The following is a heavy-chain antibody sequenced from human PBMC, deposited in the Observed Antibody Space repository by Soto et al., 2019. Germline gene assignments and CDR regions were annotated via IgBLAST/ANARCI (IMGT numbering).Heavy chain of an antibody. V-gene: IGHV3-30*18. Sequence: QVQLVESGGGVVQPGRSLRLSCAASGFTFSSYGMHWVRQAPGKGLEWVAVISYDGSNKYYADSVKGRFTISRDNSKNTLYLQMNSLRAEDTAVYYCAKGGGGLLTGHDYWGQGTLVTVSS. CDR1: GFTFSSYG. CDR3: AKGGGGLLTGHDY. CDR2: ISYDGSNK. D-gene: IGHD3-9*01. J-gene: IGHJ4*02.